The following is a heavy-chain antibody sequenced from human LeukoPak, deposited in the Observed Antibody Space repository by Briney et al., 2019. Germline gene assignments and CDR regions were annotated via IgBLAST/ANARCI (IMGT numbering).Heavy chain of an antibody. Sequence: GGSLRLSCVASGFTLSSYSMNWVRQAPGKGLEWVSYISDTGSTIAYADSVKGRFTMSRDEAKNSLHLQMNGLRDEDTAVYYCTRRFDSWGQGVLVTVSS. CDR1: GFTLSSYS. J-gene: IGHJ4*02. CDR2: ISDTGSTI. CDR3: TRRFDS. V-gene: IGHV3-48*02.